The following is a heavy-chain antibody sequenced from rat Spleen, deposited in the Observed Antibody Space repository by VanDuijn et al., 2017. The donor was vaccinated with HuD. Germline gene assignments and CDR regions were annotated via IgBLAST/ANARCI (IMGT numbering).Heavy chain of an antibody. CDR1: GFTYSNYV. V-gene: IGHV5S23*01. CDR2: ISTGGGNT. Sequence: EVQLVESGGGLVQPGRSLKLSCAASGFTYSNYVMAWVSQAPTKGLEWVASISTGGGNTYYRDSVKGRFTISRDNSKSTLYLQVDSLKSEDTATYYCARHGRGKTTYYYVMDAWGQGASVTVSS. D-gene: IGHD4-5*01. J-gene: IGHJ4*01. CDR3: ARHGRGKTTYYYVMDA.